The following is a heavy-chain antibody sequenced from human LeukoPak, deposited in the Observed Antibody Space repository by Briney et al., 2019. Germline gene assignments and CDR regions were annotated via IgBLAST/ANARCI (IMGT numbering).Heavy chain of an antibody. Sequence: PGGSLRLSCAASGFTFSSYWMSWVRQAPGKGLEWVANIKQDGSEKYYVYSVKGRFTISRDNAKNSLYLQMNSLRADDTAVYYCAGGEVGATAFDIWGQGTMVTVSS. J-gene: IGHJ3*02. CDR3: AGGEVGATAFDI. CDR2: IKQDGSEK. CDR1: GFTFSSYW. V-gene: IGHV3-7*03. D-gene: IGHD1-26*01.